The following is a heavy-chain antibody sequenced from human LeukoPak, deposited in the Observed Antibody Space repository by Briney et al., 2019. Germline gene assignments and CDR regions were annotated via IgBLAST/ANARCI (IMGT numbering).Heavy chain of an antibody. CDR2: ISGSGGST. CDR1: GFTFSSYG. J-gene: IGHJ1*01. D-gene: IGHD6-13*01. Sequence: PGGSLRLSCAASGFTFSSYGMSWVRQAPGKGLEWVSAISGSGGSTYYADSVKGRFTISRDNSKNTLYLQMNSLRAEDTAVYYCAKGPSSSWIRYFQHWGQGTLVTVSS. V-gene: IGHV3-23*01. CDR3: AKGPSSSWIRYFQH.